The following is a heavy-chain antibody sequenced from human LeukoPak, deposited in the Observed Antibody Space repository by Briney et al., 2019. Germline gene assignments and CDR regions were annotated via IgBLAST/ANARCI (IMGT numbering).Heavy chain of an antibody. CDR1: GCTFSNYA. D-gene: IGHD4-23*01. Sequence: PGGSLRLSCVASGCTFSNYAMIWVRQAPGKGLEWVSVIGRSGDNIHYADSVRGRFTISRDNSKNTLYLHMNSLRAEDTAIYYCAKLHDSRWSPNSQVYWGQGTLVTVYS. CDR2: IGRSGDNI. J-gene: IGHJ4*02. V-gene: IGHV3-23*01. CDR3: AKLHDSRWSPNSQVY.